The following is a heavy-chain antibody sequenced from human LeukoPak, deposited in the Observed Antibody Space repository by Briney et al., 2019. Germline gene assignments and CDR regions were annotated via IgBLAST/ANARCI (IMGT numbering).Heavy chain of an antibody. D-gene: IGHD2-21*01. Sequence: SETLSLTCSVSGYSIGSGHYLGWIRQPPGKGLEWIGSMYQTGSSYYSPSLKSRVTISLDTSKNQISLKLTFVTAADTAFYFCARENVVAQGTFDYWGQGALVTASS. CDR2: MYQTGSS. CDR1: GYSIGSGHY. V-gene: IGHV4-38-2*02. CDR3: ARENVVAQGTFDY. J-gene: IGHJ4*02.